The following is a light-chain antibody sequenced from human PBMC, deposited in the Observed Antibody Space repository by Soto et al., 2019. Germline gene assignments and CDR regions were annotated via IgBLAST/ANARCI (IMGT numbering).Light chain of an antibody. V-gene: IGLV2-14*01. Sequence: QSVLTQPASVSGSPGQWIAIPSPGTSSDVGGYDYVSWYQQHPDKAPKLRIYEVTKRPSGVSNRFSGPKSGNTASLTISGLQPEYEADYYCSSHTSGSTRVFGSGTKVTVL. CDR3: SSHTSGSTRV. J-gene: IGLJ1*01. CDR2: EVT. CDR1: SSDVGGYDY.